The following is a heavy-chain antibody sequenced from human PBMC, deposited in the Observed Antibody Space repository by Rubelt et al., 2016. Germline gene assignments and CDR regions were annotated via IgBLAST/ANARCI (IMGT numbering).Heavy chain of an antibody. CDR1: GFTFTDHY. CDR3: AKDWGLSY. V-gene: IGHV3-72*01. Sequence: EVQLVESGGGLVQPGGSLRLSCAASGFTFTDHYMDWVRQAPVKGLEWVGRSRNKANSYTTEYAASGKGRFTISRDDSKNSLYLKMNSLGGEDTAVYYCAKDWGLSYWGQGTLVTVSS. J-gene: IGHJ4*02. CDR2: SRNKANSYTT. D-gene: IGHD3-16*01.